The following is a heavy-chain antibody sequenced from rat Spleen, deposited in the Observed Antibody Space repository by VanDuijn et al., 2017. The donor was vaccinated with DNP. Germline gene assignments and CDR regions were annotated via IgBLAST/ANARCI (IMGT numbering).Heavy chain of an antibody. CDR3: ATNYGGYSAPDY. CDR1: GFSLTSYG. Sequence: QVQLKESGPGLVQPSQTLSLTCVVSGFSLTSYGVRWVRQPPGKGLEWIAVISSGGGIYHNSALKSRLSISRDTSKSQVFLKMNSLQTEDTGTYYCATNYGGYSAPDYWGQGVMVTVSS. J-gene: IGHJ2*01. CDR2: ISSGGGI. D-gene: IGHD1-11*01. V-gene: IGHV2S12*01.